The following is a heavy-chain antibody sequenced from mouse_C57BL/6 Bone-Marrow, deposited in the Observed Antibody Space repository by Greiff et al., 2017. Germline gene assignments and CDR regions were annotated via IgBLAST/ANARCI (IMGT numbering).Heavy chain of an antibody. CDR1: GYTFTSYW. CDR3: AIWYLYAMDD. J-gene: IGHJ4*01. CDR2: IYPGSGST. V-gene: IGHV1-55*01. Sequence: QVQLKQSGAELVKPGASVKMSCKASGYTFTSYWITWVKQRPGQGLEWIGDIYPGSGSTNYNEKFKSKATLTVDTSSSTAYMQLSSLTSEDSAVYYCAIWYLYAMDDWGQGTSVTVSS. D-gene: IGHD2-1*01.